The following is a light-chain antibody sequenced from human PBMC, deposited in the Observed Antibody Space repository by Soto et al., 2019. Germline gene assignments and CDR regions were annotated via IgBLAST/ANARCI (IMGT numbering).Light chain of an antibody. CDR3: QQRSNWPPIFT. CDR2: DAS. Sequence: EIVLTQSPATLSLSPGERATLSCRASQSVSSYLAWYQQKPGQAPRLLIYDASNRATGIPARFSGSGSGTDFTLTISSLEPEHFAVYYCQQRSNWPPIFTCGPGTKVAIK. CDR1: QSVSSY. J-gene: IGKJ3*01. V-gene: IGKV3-11*01.